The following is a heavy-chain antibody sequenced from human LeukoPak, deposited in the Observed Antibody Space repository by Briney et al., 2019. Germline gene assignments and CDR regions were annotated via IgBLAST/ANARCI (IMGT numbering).Heavy chain of an antibody. D-gene: IGHD2-15*01. J-gene: IGHJ4*02. V-gene: IGHV3-23*01. CDR1: GFTFNTYA. CDR2: ITGSGGST. CDR3: AKDWGY. Sequence: GGSLRLSCAASGFTFNTYAMTWVRLAPGKGLEWVSGITGSGGSTYYADSVKGRFTISRDNSKNTLYLQMNGLRAEDTAIYYCAKDWGYWGQGTLVTVSS.